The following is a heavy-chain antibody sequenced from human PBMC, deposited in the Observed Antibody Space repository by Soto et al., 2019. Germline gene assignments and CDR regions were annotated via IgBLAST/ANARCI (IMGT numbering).Heavy chain of an antibody. CDR1: GFTFSSYA. D-gene: IGHD3-9*01. Sequence: PGGSLRLSCAASGFTFSSYAMSWVRQASGKGLEWVSAISGSGASTYYADSVKGRFTISRDNSKNTLYLQMNSLRAEDTAVYYCAHFDWFIDYWGQATLVTVSS. V-gene: IGHV3-23*01. CDR2: ISGSGAST. J-gene: IGHJ4*02. CDR3: AHFDWFIDY.